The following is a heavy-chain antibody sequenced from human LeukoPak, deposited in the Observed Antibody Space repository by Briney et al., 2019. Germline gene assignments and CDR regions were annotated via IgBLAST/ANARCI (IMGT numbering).Heavy chain of an antibody. D-gene: IGHD2-15*01. CDR2: ISAYNGNT. CDR3: ARVVVVAATRVWFDP. J-gene: IGHJ5*02. CDR1: GYTFTSYG. Sequence: ASVKVSCKASGYTFTSYGTSWVRQAPGQGLEWMGWISAYNGNTNYAQKLQGRVTMTTDTSTSTAYMELRSLRSDDTAVYYCARVVVVAATRVWFDPWGQGTLVTVSS. V-gene: IGHV1-18*01.